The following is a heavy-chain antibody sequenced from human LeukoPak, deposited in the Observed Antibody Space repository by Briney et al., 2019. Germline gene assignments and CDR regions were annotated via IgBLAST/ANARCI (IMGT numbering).Heavy chain of an antibody. V-gene: IGHV4-34*01. Sequence: SETLSLTCAVYGGSFSGYYWSWIRQPPGKGLEWIGEINHSGSTNYNPSLKSRVTISVDTSKNQFPLKLSSVTAADTAVYYCARQGYDYVWGSYRRNWFDPWGQGTLVTVSS. CDR1: GGSFSGYY. CDR2: INHSGST. D-gene: IGHD3-16*02. J-gene: IGHJ5*02. CDR3: ARQGYDYVWGSYRRNWFDP.